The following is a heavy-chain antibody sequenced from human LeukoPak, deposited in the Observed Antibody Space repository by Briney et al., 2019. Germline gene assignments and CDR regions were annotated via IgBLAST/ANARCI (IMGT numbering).Heavy chain of an antibody. V-gene: IGHV3-7*03. CDR2: IKQDGSEK. CDR1: GFTFSSYW. J-gene: IGHJ4*02. Sequence: GGSLRLSCAASGFTFSSYWMSWVRQAPGKGLEWVANIKQDGSEKYYVDSVKGRSTSSRDNAKNSLYLQMNSLRAEDTAVYYCAKDPDYGGLIDYWGQGTLVTVSS. CDR3: AKDPDYGGLIDY. D-gene: IGHD4-23*01.